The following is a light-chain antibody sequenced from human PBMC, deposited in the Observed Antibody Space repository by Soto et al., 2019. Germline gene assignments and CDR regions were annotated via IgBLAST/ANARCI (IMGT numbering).Light chain of an antibody. Sequence: DIQLTQSPSFLSVSVGDRVTITCRASQGINNYLAWYQQKPGKAPKLLIYAASTLQSGVPSRFSGSGSGTEFTLTISSLQPEDFATYYCQQLNSYPRITFGQGTRLEIK. CDR2: AAS. V-gene: IGKV1-9*01. J-gene: IGKJ5*01. CDR1: QGINNY. CDR3: QQLNSYPRIT.